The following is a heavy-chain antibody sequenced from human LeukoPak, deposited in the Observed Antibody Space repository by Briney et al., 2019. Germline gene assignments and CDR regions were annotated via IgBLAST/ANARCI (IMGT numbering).Heavy chain of an antibody. D-gene: IGHD1-26*01. CDR1: GFTFSSYE. V-gene: IGHV3-48*03. Sequence: GGSLRLSCAASGFTFSSYEMNWVRQAPGKGLEWVSYISSSGSTIYYTDSVKGRFTISRDNARNSLYLQMNSLRVEDTAVYCCARDAGGRTQREGWFDPWGQGTLVTVSS. CDR3: ARDAGGRTQREGWFDP. CDR2: ISSSGSTI. J-gene: IGHJ5*02.